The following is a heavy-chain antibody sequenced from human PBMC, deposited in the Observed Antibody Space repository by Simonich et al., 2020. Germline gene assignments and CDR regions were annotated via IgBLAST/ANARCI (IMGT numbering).Heavy chain of an antibody. D-gene: IGHD1-26*01. CDR1: GFTFSSYA. CDR3: AREGAGNDAFDI. Sequence: QVQLVESGGGVVQPGRSLRLSCAASGFTFSSYAMHWVRQASGKWLGWVAVIAYDGCNKYYEDSVKGRFTISRDNSKNTLYLQMNSLRAEDTAVYYCAREGAGNDAFDIWGQGTMVTVSS. CDR2: IAYDGCNK. J-gene: IGHJ3*02. V-gene: IGHV3-30*07.